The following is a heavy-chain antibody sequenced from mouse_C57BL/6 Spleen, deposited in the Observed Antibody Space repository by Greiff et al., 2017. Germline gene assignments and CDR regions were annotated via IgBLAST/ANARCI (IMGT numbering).Heavy chain of an antibody. CDR3: SRMGYYGSSWFAY. CDR1: GYTFTSYW. Sequence: VQLQQPGTELVKPGASVKLSCKASGYTFTSYWMHWVKQRPGQGLEWIGNINPSNGGNNYNEKFKSKATLTVDKSSSTAYMQLSSLTSEDSAVYYWSRMGYYGSSWFAYWGQGTLVTVSA. J-gene: IGHJ3*01. D-gene: IGHD1-1*01. CDR2: INPSNGGN. V-gene: IGHV1-53*01.